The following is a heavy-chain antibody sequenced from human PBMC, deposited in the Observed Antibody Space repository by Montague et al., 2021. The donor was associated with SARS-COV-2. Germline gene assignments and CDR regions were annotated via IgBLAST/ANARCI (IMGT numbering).Heavy chain of an antibody. D-gene: IGHD6-13*01. Sequence: CAISGDSVSTNNTTWNWVRQSPSGDLEWLGRTYFRSKWYNDYAVXVKSRITINPDTSKNQFSLQLKSVTPKDTAIYSCGRVFAPAGTFDFWGQGTLVTVSS. J-gene: IGHJ4*02. V-gene: IGHV6-1*01. CDR1: GDSVSTNNTT. CDR3: GRVFAPAGTFDF. CDR2: TYFRSKWYN.